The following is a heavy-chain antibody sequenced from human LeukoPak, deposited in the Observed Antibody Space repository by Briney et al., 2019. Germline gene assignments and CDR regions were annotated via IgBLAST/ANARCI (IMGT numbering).Heavy chain of an antibody. CDR3: ARGYYGSGSYDWFDP. V-gene: IGHV6-1*01. CDR1: GDSVSSNSAA. CDR2: IYYRSKWYN. D-gene: IGHD3-10*01. Sequence: SQTLSLTCAISGDSVSSNSAAWNWIRQSPSRGLEWLGRIYYRSKWYNDYAVSVKSRITINPDTSKSQFSLQLYSVTPEDTAVYYCARGYYGSGSYDWFDPWGQGTLVTVSS. J-gene: IGHJ5*02.